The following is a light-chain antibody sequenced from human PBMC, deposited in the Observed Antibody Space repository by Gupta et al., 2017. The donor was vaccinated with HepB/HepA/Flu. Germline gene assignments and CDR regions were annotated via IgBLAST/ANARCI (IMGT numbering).Light chain of an antibody. V-gene: IGLV1-40*01. CDR2: CKR. CDR1: SSNIGAGYD. J-gene: IGLJ2*01. CDR3: QSYDSSLSGSV. Sequence: QSVLTPPPSVSGAPGQRVTISCTGSSSNIGAGYDVPWYQQLPGTAPNLLIYCKRNRASGVPDRFSGSKFGTSASLAITGLQAEDEADYYCQSYDSSLSGSVFGGGTKLTVL.